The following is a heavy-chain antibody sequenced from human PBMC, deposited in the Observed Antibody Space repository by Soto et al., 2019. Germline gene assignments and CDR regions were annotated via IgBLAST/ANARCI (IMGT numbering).Heavy chain of an antibody. J-gene: IGHJ5*02. CDR1: GFTFSSYA. D-gene: IGHD3-22*01. CDR2: MSGSGGST. Sequence: VGSLRLSCAASGFTFSSYAMSWVRQAPGKGLEWVSAMSGSGGSTYYADSVKGRFTISRDNSKNTLYLQMNSLRAEDTAVYYCAKESTMIGGVTLDRPGNHWFDPWGQGTLVTVSS. CDR3: AKESTMIGGVTLDRPGNHWFDP. V-gene: IGHV3-23*01.